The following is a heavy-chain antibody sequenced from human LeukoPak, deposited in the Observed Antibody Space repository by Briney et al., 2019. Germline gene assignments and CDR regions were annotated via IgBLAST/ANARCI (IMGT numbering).Heavy chain of an antibody. Sequence: PSETLSLTCTVSGGSISIYYWNWVRQPPGKGLEWLGYIYYSGSTNYNPSLKSRVTISVDTSNNQFSLKLSSVTAADTAVYYCARVTSGDAFDIWGQGTMVTVSS. CDR3: ARVTSGDAFDI. CDR1: GGSISIYY. J-gene: IGHJ3*02. CDR2: IYYSGST. V-gene: IGHV4-59*01. D-gene: IGHD2-2*01.